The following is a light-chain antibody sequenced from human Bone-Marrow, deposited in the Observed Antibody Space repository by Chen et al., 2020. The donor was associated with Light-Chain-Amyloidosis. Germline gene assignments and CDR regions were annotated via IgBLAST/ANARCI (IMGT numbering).Light chain of an antibody. Sequence: QAVVTQEPSLPVFPGGAVTFPCGSSTGTVTSGHYPHWLQQKPGQAPRTLIYDTTNKHSWTPARFSGSLRGGKAALTLSGAQPEDEAEYYCLLCYSGPWVFGGGTKLTVL. CDR1: TGTVTSGHY. CDR3: LLCYSGPWV. J-gene: IGLJ3*02. CDR2: DTT. V-gene: IGLV7-46*01.